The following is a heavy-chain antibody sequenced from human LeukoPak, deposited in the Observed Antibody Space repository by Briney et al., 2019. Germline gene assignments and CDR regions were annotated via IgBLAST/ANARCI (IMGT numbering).Heavy chain of an antibody. D-gene: IGHD3-10*01. CDR3: ARVKRERWFGEDI. CDR2: IIPIFSTA. CDR1: GGTFSSYA. J-gene: IGHJ4*02. Sequence: ASVKVSCKASGGTFSSYAISWVRQAPGQGLEWMGGIIPIFSTANYAQKFQGRVTITADESTSTAYMELSSLRSEDTAVYYCARVKRERWFGEDIWGQGTLVTVSS. V-gene: IGHV1-69*13.